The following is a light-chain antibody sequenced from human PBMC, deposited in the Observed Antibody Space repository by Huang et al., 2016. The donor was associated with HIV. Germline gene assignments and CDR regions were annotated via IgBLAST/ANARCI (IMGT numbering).Light chain of an antibody. CDR2: AVA. J-gene: IGKJ1*01. V-gene: IGKV1-39*01. CDR3: QQSYNSPRT. Sequence: DIQMTQSPSSLSASVGDRVIITCRTSQRISSYLNWYQQKPGKAPKLLLYAVANLQSGVPSRFSGSGSGTDFTLTISSLQPDDFATYYCQQSYNSPRTFGQGTKVEIK. CDR1: QRISSY.